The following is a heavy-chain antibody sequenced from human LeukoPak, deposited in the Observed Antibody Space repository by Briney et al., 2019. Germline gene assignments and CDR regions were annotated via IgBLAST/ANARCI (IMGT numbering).Heavy chain of an antibody. D-gene: IGHD6-13*01. CDR1: GGSFSGYY. CDR3: ARHEAAAGIRRFDY. V-gene: IGHV4-34*01. Sequence: SETLSLTCAVYGGSFSGYYWSWIRQPPGKGLEWIGEINHSGSTNYNPSLKSRVTISVDTSKNQFSLKLSSVTAADTAVYYCARHEAAAGIRRFDYWGQGTLVTVSS. J-gene: IGHJ4*02. CDR2: INHSGST.